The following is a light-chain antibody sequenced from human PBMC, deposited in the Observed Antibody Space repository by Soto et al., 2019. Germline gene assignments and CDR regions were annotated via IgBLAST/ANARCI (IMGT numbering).Light chain of an antibody. V-gene: IGLV2-8*01. CDR1: SSDVGNYNY. CDR3: SAYAGSNDFVV. CDR2: EVN. Sequence: QSALTQPPSASGSPGQSVTIPCTGSSSDVGNYNYVSWYQQHPGKAPKLMIYEVNKRPSGVPDRFSGSKSGNTASLTVSGLQAEDEADYFCSAYAGSNDFVVFGGGTKLTVL. J-gene: IGLJ2*01.